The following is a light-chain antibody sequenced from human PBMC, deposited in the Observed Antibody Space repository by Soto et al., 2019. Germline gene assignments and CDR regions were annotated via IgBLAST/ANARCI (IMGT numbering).Light chain of an antibody. Sequence: IVITQSPLSRSVTPGEAASISCMASARLLHKNGYNYVDWYMQKPGQSPQLLIYLGSNRASGVPDRFSGSGSDTYFTLEISRVEADDVGVYYCMQPLENFRTCGQGIK. V-gene: IGKV2-28*01. CDR1: ARLLHKNGYNY. J-gene: IGKJ1*01. CDR2: LGS. CDR3: MQPLENFRT.